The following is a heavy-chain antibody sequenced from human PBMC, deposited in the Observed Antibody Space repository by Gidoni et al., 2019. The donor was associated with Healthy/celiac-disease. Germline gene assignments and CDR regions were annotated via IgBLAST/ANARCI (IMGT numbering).Heavy chain of an antibody. Sequence: QVQLVQSGAEVKKPGASVKVSCKASGYTFTSYAMHWVRQAPGQRLEWMGWINAGNGNTKYSQKFQGRVTITRDTSASTAYMELSSLRSEDTAVYYCARERELLWFGSSNWFDPWGQGTLVTVSS. D-gene: IGHD3-10*01. CDR2: INAGNGNT. V-gene: IGHV1-3*01. J-gene: IGHJ5*02. CDR1: GYTFTSYA. CDR3: ARERELLWFGSSNWFDP.